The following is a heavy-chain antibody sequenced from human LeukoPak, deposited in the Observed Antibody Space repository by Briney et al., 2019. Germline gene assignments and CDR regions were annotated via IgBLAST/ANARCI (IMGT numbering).Heavy chain of an antibody. CDR1: GGSISSYY. CDR3: ARGTTYCSSTSCYHLNWFDP. V-gene: IGHV4-59*01. D-gene: IGHD2-2*01. Sequence: SETLSLTCTLSGGSISSYYWSWIRQPPGKGLEWIGYIYYSGSTNYSPSLKSRVTISVDTSRNQFSLKLTSVTAADTAVYYCARGTTYCSSTSCYHLNWFDPWGQGTLVTVSS. CDR2: IYYSGST. J-gene: IGHJ5*02.